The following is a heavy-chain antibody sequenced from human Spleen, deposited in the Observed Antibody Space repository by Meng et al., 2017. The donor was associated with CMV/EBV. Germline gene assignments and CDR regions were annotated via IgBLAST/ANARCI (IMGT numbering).Heavy chain of an antibody. CDR2: ISDSGSTI. Sequence: GGSLRLSCAPSGFTFRAYEMNWVRQAPGKGLEWVSYISDSGSTIYYADSVRGRFTISRDNAKNSLYLQMNSLRAEDTAVYYCARGVSDYYDSGPDYWGQGTLVTVSS. J-gene: IGHJ4*02. V-gene: IGHV3-48*03. D-gene: IGHD3-22*01. CDR1: GFTFRAYE. CDR3: ARGVSDYYDSGPDY.